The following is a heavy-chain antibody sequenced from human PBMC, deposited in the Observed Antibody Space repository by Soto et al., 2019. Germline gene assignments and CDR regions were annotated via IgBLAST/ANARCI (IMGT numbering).Heavy chain of an antibody. Sequence: ASVKVSCKASGYSFTNHAIHWVRQAPGQSPEWMGWINAGSGNTKSSQKFQGRVTITRDTSASTAYMELSSLRSEDTAVYYCAGGTLRYYAIDVWGQGTTVTVSS. CDR2: INAGSGNT. D-gene: IGHD3-16*01. J-gene: IGHJ6*02. CDR1: GYSFTNHA. V-gene: IGHV1-3*01. CDR3: AGGTLRYYAIDV.